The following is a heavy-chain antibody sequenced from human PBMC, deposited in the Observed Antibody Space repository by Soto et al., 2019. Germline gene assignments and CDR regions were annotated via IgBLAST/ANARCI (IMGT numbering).Heavy chain of an antibody. CDR3: ASRRNPYGAYDY. CDR2: IYSGGST. CDR1: GFTVSSNF. J-gene: IGHJ4*02. V-gene: IGHV3-66*01. D-gene: IGHD4-17*01. Sequence: EVQLVVSGGGLVQPGGSLGLSCAASGFTVSSNFMSWVRLAPGKGLGWVSIIYSGGSTYYADSVKGRFTISRDNSKNTLYLQMNSLRADDTAVYYCASRRNPYGAYDYWGQGTLVTVSS.